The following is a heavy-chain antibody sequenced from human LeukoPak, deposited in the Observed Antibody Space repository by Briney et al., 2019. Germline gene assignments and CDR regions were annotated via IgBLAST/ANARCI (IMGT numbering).Heavy chain of an antibody. J-gene: IGHJ3*02. V-gene: IGHV1-69*13. CDR2: IIPIFGTA. D-gene: IGHD3-22*01. Sequence: GASVKVSCKASGGTFSSYAISWVRQAPGQGLEWMGGIIPIFGTANYAQKFQGRVTITADESTSTAYMELSSLRSEDTAVYYCATAGQITMIVVDDAFDIWGQGTMVTVSS. CDR3: ATAGQITMIVVDDAFDI. CDR1: GGTFSSYA.